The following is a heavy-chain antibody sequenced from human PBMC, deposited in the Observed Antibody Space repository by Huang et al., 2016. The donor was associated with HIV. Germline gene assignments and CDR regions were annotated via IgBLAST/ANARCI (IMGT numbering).Heavy chain of an antibody. V-gene: IGHV1-18*04. CDR3: ARARVITGYYYYGMDV. D-gene: IGHD3-22*01. Sequence: QVQLVQSGAEVKKPGASVKVSCKASGYTFTSYGISWVRQAPGQGLEWMGWSSAYNGNTNYAQKLQGRVTMTTDTSTSTAYMELRSLRSDDTAVYYCARARVITGYYYYGMDVWGQGTTVTVSS. CDR2: SSAYNGNT. J-gene: IGHJ6*02. CDR1: GYTFTSYG.